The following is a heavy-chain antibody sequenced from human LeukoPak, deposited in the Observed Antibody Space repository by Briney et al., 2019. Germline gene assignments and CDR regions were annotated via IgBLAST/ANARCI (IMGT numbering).Heavy chain of an antibody. D-gene: IGHD6-13*01. J-gene: IGHJ4*02. CDR2: ISGRDGYT. CDR1: GFTFSSYA. Sequence: GGSLRLSCAASGFTFSSYAMSWVRQAPGKGLEWVSAISGRDGYTYYADSVKGRFTIPRDNSKDTLFLHMSSLRAEDTAVYYCAKGTIAAAGTDCDYWGQGTQVTVSS. CDR3: AKGTIAAAGTDCDY. V-gene: IGHV3-23*01.